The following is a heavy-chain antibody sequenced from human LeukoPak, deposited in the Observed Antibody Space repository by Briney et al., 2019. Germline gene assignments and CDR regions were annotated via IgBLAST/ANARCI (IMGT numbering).Heavy chain of an antibody. V-gene: IGHV4-31*03. CDR2: IYYSGST. J-gene: IGHJ3*02. Sequence: SQRLSLARTVCGSSISNGGYYWIWIGQQPGKGLEWIGYIYYSGSTYYNPSLKSRVTISVDTSKTQFSLKLSSVTAADTAVYYCARVPIGPGSYYDSSGSDAFDIWGQGTMVTVSS. CDR1: GSSISNGGYY. D-gene: IGHD3-22*01. CDR3: ARVPIGPGSYYDSSGSDAFDI.